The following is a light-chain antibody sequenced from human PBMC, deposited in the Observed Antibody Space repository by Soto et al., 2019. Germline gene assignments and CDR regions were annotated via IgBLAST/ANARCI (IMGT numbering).Light chain of an antibody. J-gene: IGKJ4*01. CDR2: SAS. Sequence: DVQMTQSPSSLSASVGDRVTITCRASQSISKYLNWYQQKPGKAPKLLMYSASSLLSGVPSRFSDTGSGTDFTLTISSLQPEDFATYYCQQSNSVPFTFGGGTAVEIE. V-gene: IGKV1-39*01. CDR3: QQSNSVPFT. CDR1: QSISKY.